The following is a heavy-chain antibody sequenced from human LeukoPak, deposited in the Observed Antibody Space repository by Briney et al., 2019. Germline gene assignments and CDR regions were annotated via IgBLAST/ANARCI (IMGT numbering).Heavy chain of an antibody. CDR3: ARGYSGSLYYYYGMDV. D-gene: IGHD6-13*01. CDR2: ITGRGYST. J-gene: IGHJ6*04. CDR1: GFTFSSYA. V-gene: IGHV3-23*01. Sequence: GGSLRLSCAASGFTFSSYAMNWVRQVPGKGLEWVSAITGRGYSTYYADSVKGRFTISRDNAKNSLYLQMNSLRAEDTAVYYCARGYSGSLYYYYGMDVWGKGTTVTVSS.